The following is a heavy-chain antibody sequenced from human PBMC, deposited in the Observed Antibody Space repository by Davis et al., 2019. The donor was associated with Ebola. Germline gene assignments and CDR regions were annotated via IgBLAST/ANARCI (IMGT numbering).Heavy chain of an antibody. CDR1: GFTFSSNS. Sequence: GESLKISCAASGFTFSSNSMNWVRQAPGKGLEWVANIKQDGSEKYYVDSVKGRFTISRDNAKNSLYLQMNSLRAEDTAVYYCARGDYFDYWGQGTLVTVSS. V-gene: IGHV3-7*01. CDR3: ARGDYFDY. J-gene: IGHJ4*02. CDR2: IKQDGSEK.